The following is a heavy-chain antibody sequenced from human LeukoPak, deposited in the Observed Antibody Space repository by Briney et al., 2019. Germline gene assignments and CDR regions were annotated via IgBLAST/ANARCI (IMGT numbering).Heavy chain of an antibody. V-gene: IGHV5-51*01. Sequence: GESLKISCKGSGYSFTSYWIGWVRQMPGKGLEWMGIIYPGDSDTRYSPSFQGQVTISADKSISTAYLQWSSLKASDTAMYYCARASDYYGWGSNLHDAFAIWGQRTMDTVSS. J-gene: IGHJ3*02. CDR2: IYPGDSDT. D-gene: IGHD3-10*01. CDR3: ARASDYYGWGSNLHDAFAI. CDR1: GYSFTSYW.